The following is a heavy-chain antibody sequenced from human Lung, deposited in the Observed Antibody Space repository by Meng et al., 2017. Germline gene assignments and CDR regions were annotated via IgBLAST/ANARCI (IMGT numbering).Heavy chain of an antibody. CDR2: IYWDDDK. CDR3: AHTGYCSRSSCYTFDY. J-gene: IGHJ4*02. V-gene: IGHV2-5*02. CDR1: GFSLSTSEVA. Sequence: QITLKESGPTLVKPTQTLTLTCTFSGFSLSTSEVAVGWIRQPPGKALEWLAVIYWDDDKRYSPSLKSRVTITKDTSKNQVVLTMTNMDSVDTGTYYCAHTGYCSRSSCYTFDYWGQGTLVTVSS. D-gene: IGHD2-2*02.